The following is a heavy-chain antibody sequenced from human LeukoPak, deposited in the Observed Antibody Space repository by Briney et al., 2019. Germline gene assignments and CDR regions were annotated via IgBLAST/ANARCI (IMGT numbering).Heavy chain of an antibody. CDR1: GGAFSNYA. V-gene: IGHV1-69*05. D-gene: IGHD6-6*01. CDR3: ARDRVEYSNSFYYMDV. Sequence: SVKVSCKASGGAFSNYAISWVRQAPGQGLEWMGGIIPTFATANYAQKFQGRVTITTDESTSTAYMELSSLRSEDTAVYYCARDRVEYSNSFYYMDVWGRGHTVTVSS. J-gene: IGHJ6*03. CDR2: IIPTFATA.